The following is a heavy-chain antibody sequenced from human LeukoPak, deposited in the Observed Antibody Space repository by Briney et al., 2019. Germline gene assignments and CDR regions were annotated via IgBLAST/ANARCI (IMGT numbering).Heavy chain of an antibody. CDR2: ISSSSSYI. J-gene: IGHJ5*02. Sequence: PGGSLRLSCAASGFTFSSYSMNWVRQAPGKGLEWVSSISSSSSYIYYADSVKGRFTISRDNAKNSLYLQMNSLRAEDTAVYYCTRDLRVIVREVDWFDPWGQGTLVTVSS. CDR1: GFTFSSYS. V-gene: IGHV3-21*01. D-gene: IGHD3-10*02. CDR3: TRDLRVIVREVDWFDP.